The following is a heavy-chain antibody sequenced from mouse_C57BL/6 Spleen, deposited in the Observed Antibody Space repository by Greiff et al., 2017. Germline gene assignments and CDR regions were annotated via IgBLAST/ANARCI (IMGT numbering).Heavy chain of an antibody. CDR1: GYAFSSYW. J-gene: IGHJ2*01. CDR3: ARRDDYGCSY. CDR2: IYPGDGDP. V-gene: IGHV1-80*01. D-gene: IGHD2-4*01. Sequence: QVQLQQSGAELVKPGASVKISCKASGYAFSSYWMNWVKQRPGKGLEWIGQIYPGDGDPNYNGKFKGKATLTADKSSSTAYTQLSSLTSEDSAVYFCARRDDYGCSYWGQGTTLTVSS.